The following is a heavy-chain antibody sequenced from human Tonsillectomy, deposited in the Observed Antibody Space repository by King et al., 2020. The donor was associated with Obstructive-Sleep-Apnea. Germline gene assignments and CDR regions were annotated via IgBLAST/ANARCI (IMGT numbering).Heavy chain of an antibody. CDR3: ARDFSGYTSGWHYFDY. J-gene: IGHJ4*02. CDR2: ISNSGSTI. V-gene: IGHV3-11*01. Sequence: VQLVESGGGLVKPGESLRLSCAPSGFTFSDYYMNWIRQAPGKGLEWVSYISNSGSTIHYADSVKGRFTISRDNAKNSLYLQMNSLRAEDTAVYYCARDFSGYTSGWHYFDYWGQGTLVTVSS. CDR1: GFTFSDYY. D-gene: IGHD6-19*01.